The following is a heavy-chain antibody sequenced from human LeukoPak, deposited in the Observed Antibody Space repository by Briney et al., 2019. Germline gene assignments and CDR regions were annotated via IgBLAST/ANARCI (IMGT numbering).Heavy chain of an antibody. CDR3: ARDRSTWERGFGEVSELGFDP. D-gene: IGHD1-26*01. CDR1: GYTFTGYY. Sequence: ASVKVSCKASGYTFTGYYMHWVRQAPGQGLEWMGWINPNSGGTNYAQKFQGRVTMTRDTSISTAYMELSRLRSDDTAVYYCARDRSTWERGFGEVSELGFDPWGQGTLVTVSS. CDR2: INPNSGGT. V-gene: IGHV1-2*02. J-gene: IGHJ5*02.